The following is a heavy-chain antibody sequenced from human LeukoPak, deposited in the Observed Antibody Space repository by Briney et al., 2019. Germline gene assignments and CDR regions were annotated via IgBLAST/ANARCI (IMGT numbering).Heavy chain of an antibody. V-gene: IGHV3-7*04. CDR3: TRVGYIDEGIDY. D-gene: IGHD5-24*01. CDR1: GFPFSSYW. J-gene: IGHJ4*02. CDR2: IKQDGSKK. Sequence: GGSLRLSRVASGFPFSSYWMTWVRQAPGKGLEWVANIKQDGSKKSYVDSVKGRFTIPRDNAKNSLYLQMNSLRAEDTAIYYCTRVGYIDEGIDYWGQGTLVTVSS.